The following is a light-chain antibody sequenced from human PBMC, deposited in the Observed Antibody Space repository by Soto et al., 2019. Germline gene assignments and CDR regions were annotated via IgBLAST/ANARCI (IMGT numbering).Light chain of an antibody. CDR3: QQYGSSPPFT. V-gene: IGKV3-20*01. J-gene: IGKJ3*01. CDR2: GAS. CDR1: QSVSSIY. Sequence: EIVLTQSPGTLSLSPGERATLSCRASQSVSSIYLAWYQQKPGQAPRLLIYGASSRPTGIPDRFSGSGSGTDFTLTINRLEPEDFAVYYCQQYGSSPPFTFGPGTKVDIK.